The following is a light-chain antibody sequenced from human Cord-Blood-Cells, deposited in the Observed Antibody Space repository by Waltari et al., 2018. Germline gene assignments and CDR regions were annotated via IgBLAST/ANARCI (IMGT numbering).Light chain of an antibody. V-gene: IGKV3-20*01. CDR2: VAS. Sequence: EIVLTQPPGTLSLSPGERATLSCRPSQSVSSSYLAWYQQRPGQAPRLLIYVASSRATGIPDRFSGSGSGTDFTLTISRLEPEDFAVYYCQQYGSSPTFGQGTRLEIK. CDR3: QQYGSSPT. CDR1: QSVSSSY. J-gene: IGKJ5*01.